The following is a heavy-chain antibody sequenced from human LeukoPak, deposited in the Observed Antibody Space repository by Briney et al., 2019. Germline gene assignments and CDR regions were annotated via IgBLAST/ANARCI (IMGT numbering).Heavy chain of an antibody. D-gene: IGHD3-9*01. Sequence: GGTLRLSCAASGFTFSSYGMSWVRQAPGKGLEWVSAISGSGGSTYYADSVKGRFTISRDNSKNTLYLQMNSLRAEDTAVYYCAKDVDILTGLDYWGQGTLVTVSS. CDR2: ISGSGGST. CDR1: GFTFSSYG. V-gene: IGHV3-23*01. J-gene: IGHJ4*02. CDR3: AKDVDILTGLDY.